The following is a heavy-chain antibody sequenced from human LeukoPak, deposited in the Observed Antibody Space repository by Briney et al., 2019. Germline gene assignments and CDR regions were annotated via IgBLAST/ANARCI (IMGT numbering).Heavy chain of an antibody. CDR1: GFTFSSYS. CDR3: ARDQKGVYSSSWPLFDY. V-gene: IGHV3-21*01. J-gene: IGHJ4*02. Sequence: GGSLRLSCAASGFTFSSYSMNWVRQAPGKGLEWVSSISSSSSYIYYADSVKGRFTISRDNAKNSLYLQMNSLRAEDTAVYYCARDQKGVYSSSWPLFDYWGQGTLVTVSS. D-gene: IGHD6-13*01. CDR2: ISSSSSYI.